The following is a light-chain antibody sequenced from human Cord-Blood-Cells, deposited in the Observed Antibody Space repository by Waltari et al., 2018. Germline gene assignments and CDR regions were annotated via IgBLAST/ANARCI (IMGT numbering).Light chain of an antibody. J-gene: IGLJ3*02. CDR2: DVS. Sequence: QSALTQPASMSGSPGQSLTISCPGTSSDVGGYNYVSWYQQHPGKAPTLMIYDVSNRPSGVSNRFAGSKSGNTASLTISGLQAEDEADYYCSSYTSSSTWVFGGGTKLTVL. V-gene: IGLV2-14*01. CDR1: SSDVGGYNY. CDR3: SSYTSSSTWV.